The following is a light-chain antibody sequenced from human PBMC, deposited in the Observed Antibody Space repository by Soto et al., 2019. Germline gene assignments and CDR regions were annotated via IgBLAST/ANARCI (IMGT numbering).Light chain of an antibody. V-gene: IGLV2-8*01. CDR3: SSYAGSNNLVV. J-gene: IGLJ2*01. CDR1: SSDVGGYNY. Sequence: QSALTQPPSASGSPGQSVTISCTGTSSDVGGYNYVSWYQQHPGKAPKLMIYEVSKRPSGVPDRFSGSKSGNTASLTVSGLQAXDXADYYCSSYAGSNNLVVFGGGTKLTVL. CDR2: EVS.